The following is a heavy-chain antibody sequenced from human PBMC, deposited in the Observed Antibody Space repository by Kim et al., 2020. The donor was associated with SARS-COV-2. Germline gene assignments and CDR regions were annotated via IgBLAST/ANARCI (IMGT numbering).Heavy chain of an antibody. Sequence: SETLSLTCTVSGGSISSSSYYWGWIRQPPGKGLEWIGSIYYSGSTYYNPSLKSRVTISVDTSKNQFSLKLSSVTAADTAVYYCASFFRAAAGRLFDYWGQGTLVTVSS. V-gene: IGHV4-39*07. J-gene: IGHJ4*02. D-gene: IGHD6-13*01. CDR2: IYYSGST. CDR3: ASFFRAAAGRLFDY. CDR1: GGSISSSSYY.